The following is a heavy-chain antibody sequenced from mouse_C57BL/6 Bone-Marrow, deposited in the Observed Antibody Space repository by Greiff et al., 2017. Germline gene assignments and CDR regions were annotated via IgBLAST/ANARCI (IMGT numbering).Heavy chain of an antibody. V-gene: IGHV1-50*01. D-gene: IGHD1-1*01. CDR1: GYTFTSYW. CDR3: ARGGVITRD. J-gene: IGHJ3*01. Sequence: QVQLQQPGAELVKPGASVKLSCKASGYTFTSYWMQWVKQRPGQGLEWIGEIDPSDSYTNYNQKFKGKATLTVDTSSSTAYMQLSSLTSEDAAVYYCARGGVITRDWGRGTRATVSA. CDR2: IDPSDSYT.